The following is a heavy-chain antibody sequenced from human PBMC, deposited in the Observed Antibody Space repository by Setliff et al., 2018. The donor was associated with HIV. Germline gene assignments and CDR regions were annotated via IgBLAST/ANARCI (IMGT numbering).Heavy chain of an antibody. J-gene: IGHJ4*02. CDR1: GYSISSGYY. CDR2: LYHSGNT. CDR3: ARDPVITMMVGPKFYFDY. Sequence: SETLSLTCAVSGYSISSGYYWGWIRQTPGKGLEWIGSLYHSGNTYYNSSLKSRVTMSVDTSKNQFSLRLTSVTAADTAVYYCARDPVITMMVGPKFYFDYWGQGILVTVSS. D-gene: IGHD3-22*01. V-gene: IGHV4-38-2*02.